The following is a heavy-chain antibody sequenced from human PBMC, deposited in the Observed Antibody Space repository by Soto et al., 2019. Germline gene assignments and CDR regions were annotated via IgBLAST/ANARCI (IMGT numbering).Heavy chain of an antibody. D-gene: IGHD2-8*01. J-gene: IGHJ4*02. CDR3: ACMPYTGTNPPFDC. V-gene: IGHV4-59*01. Sequence: PETLSLTCTVSGGSISPYYWSWIRQSPGMGLEMIGYVYYTGSTIYNPSLHNRLTISIDTSNNQFSLKLTSVTAADTAVYYCACMPYTGTNPPFDCWGRGILVIVSS. CDR2: VYYTGST. CDR1: GGSISPYY.